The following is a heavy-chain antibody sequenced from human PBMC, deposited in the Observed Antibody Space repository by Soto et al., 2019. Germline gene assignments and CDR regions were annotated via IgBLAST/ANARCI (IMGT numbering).Heavy chain of an antibody. Sequence: PGGSLRLSCAASGFTVISNYMSWVRQAPGKGLEWISIIYSAGNTYYADSVKGRFTISRDNSKNTLYLQMNSLGAEDTAVYYCARDFVVGGPTINYYYGMDVWGQGTTVTVSS. D-gene: IGHD1-26*01. CDR3: ARDFVVGGPTINYYYGMDV. CDR1: GFTVISNY. V-gene: IGHV3-66*01. J-gene: IGHJ6*02. CDR2: IYSAGNT.